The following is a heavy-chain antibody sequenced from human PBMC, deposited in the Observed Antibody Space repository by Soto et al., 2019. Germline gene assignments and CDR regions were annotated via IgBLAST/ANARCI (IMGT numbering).Heavy chain of an antibody. CDR1: GFTFSAYG. CDR2: IWYDGTKK. D-gene: IGHD2-2*02. V-gene: IGHV3-33*01. Sequence: QVQLVESGGGVVQPGRSLTLSCVASGFTFSAYGMHWVRQAPGKGLEWVADIWYDGTKKYYLDSVKARFTISRDDSKNTLYLQMNSLRVEDTAVYYCARDIRGDFDYWGKGTLVTVYS. J-gene: IGHJ4*02. CDR3: ARDIRGDFDY.